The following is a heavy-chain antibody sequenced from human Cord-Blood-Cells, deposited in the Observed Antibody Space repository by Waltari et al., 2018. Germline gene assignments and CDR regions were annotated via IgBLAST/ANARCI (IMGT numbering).Heavy chain of an antibody. J-gene: IGHJ5*02. CDR1: GYTFTGYY. Sequence: QVQLVQSGAEVKKPGVSVKVSCKASGYTFTGYYMHWVRQAPGQGLEWMGRIHPNSGGTNYAQKFQGRVTMTRDTSISTADMELSRLRSDDTAVYYCARNYDILTGYYNWFDPWGQGTLVTVSS. CDR2: IHPNSGGT. CDR3: ARNYDILTGYYNWFDP. V-gene: IGHV1-2*06. D-gene: IGHD3-9*01.